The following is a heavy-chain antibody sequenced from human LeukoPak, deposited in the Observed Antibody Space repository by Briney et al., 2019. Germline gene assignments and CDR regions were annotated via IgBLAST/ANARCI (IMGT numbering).Heavy chain of an antibody. Sequence: GGSLRLSSAASGFTFRNYWIHWVRQAPGKGLVWISRIDNDGSDRIYADSVKGRFTISRDNAKNTLYLQMNSLRAEDTAVYYCARGGYHHGFDIWGQGTMVTVSS. D-gene: IGHD5-18*01. CDR2: IDNDGSDR. CDR3: ARGGYHHGFDI. J-gene: IGHJ3*02. V-gene: IGHV3-74*01. CDR1: GFTFRNYW.